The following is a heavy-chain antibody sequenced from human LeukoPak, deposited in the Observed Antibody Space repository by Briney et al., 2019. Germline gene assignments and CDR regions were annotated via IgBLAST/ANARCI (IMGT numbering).Heavy chain of an antibody. CDR1: GFNFGDYG. CDR2: IWYDGGRK. J-gene: IGHJ4*02. CDR3: ARYSSGWYDY. V-gene: IGHV3-33*01. Sequence: PGRSLTLSCAASGFNFGDYGMHWVRQAPGKGLEWLAVIWYDGGRKYYADSVEGRFTTSRDNSKNTLYLQMHSLRAEDTAVYYRARYSSGWYDYWGQGTLVTVSS. D-gene: IGHD6-19*01.